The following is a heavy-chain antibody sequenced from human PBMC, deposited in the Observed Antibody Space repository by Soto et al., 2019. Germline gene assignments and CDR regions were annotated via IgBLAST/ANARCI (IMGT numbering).Heavy chain of an antibody. D-gene: IGHD1-1*01. CDR3: VRAGTKNLLDWFDP. Sequence: QVQLQESGPRVVKPSDTLSLTCNVSGASLSGSYWRWIRQPPGKGLELIGRIYATGSSDYNPSLKSRITISVDMSKKQFALTLRSVTAADPAMYYCVRAGTKNLLDWFDPLGQGIFVTVSS. CDR1: GASLSGSY. J-gene: IGHJ5*02. V-gene: IGHV4-4*07. CDR2: IYATGSS.